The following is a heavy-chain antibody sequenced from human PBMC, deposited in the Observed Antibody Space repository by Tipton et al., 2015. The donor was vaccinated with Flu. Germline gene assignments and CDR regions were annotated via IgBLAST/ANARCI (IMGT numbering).Heavy chain of an antibody. CDR3: ARRVVVTDNWFDP. V-gene: IGHV4-39*01. J-gene: IGHJ5*02. Sequence: TLSLTCAVYGGSFSSYYWGWIRQPPGKGLEWIGSIYYSGSTYYNPSLKSRVTISVATSKNQFSLKLSSVTAADTAVYYCARRVVVTDNWFDPWGQGTLVTVSS. CDR2: IYYSGST. CDR1: GGSFSSYY. D-gene: IGHD2-21*02.